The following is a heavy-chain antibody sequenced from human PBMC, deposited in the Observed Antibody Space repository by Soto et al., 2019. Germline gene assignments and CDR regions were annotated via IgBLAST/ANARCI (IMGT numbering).Heavy chain of an antibody. V-gene: IGHV4-30-2*01. CDR1: GGSISSGTFS. CDR3: ASALGAVAGTDFDY. D-gene: IGHD6-19*01. CDR2: IYYTGGT. Sequence: SETLSLTCAVSGGSISSGTFSWTWIRQPPGKGLEFIGSIYYTGGTYYNPSLKSRVTISLDRSKNQFSLKLSSVTAADTAVYYCASALGAVAGTDFDYWGQGTLVTVSS. J-gene: IGHJ4*02.